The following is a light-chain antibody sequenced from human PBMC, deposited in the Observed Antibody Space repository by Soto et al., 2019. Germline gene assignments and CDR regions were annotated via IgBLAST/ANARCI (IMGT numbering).Light chain of an antibody. CDR1: SRHTTYI. CDR3: ETWDIDIRV. CDR2: VEGSGSY. V-gene: IGLV4-60*02. J-gene: IGLJ3*02. Sequence: QPVLTQSSSASASLGSSVKLTCTLSSRHTTYIIAWHQQQPGKAPRYLMKVEGSGSYNKGSGVPDRFSGSSSGSDRYLFISNLQFEDEADYYCETWDIDIRVFGGGTKVTVL.